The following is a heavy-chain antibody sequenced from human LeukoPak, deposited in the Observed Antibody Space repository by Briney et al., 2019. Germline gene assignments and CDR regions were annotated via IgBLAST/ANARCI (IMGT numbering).Heavy chain of an antibody. Sequence: GASVKVSCTASGGTFSSYAISWVRQAPGQGLEWMGGIIPIFGTANYAQKFQGRVTITADESTSTAYMELSSLRSEDTAVYFCARDRANSGIPEGYNPLDYWGQGTLVTVSS. D-gene: IGHD4/OR15-4a*01. CDR1: GGTFSSYA. CDR3: ARDRANSGIPEGYNPLDY. V-gene: IGHV1-69*13. CDR2: IIPIFGTA. J-gene: IGHJ4*02.